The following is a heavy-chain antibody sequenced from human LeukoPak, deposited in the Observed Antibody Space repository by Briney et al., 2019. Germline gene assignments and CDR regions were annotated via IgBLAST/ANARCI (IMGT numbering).Heavy chain of an antibody. Sequence: ASVKVSCKVSGYALTELSMHWVRQAPGKGLEWMGGFDPEDGETIYAQKFQGRVTMTEDTSTDTAYMELSSLRSEDTAVYYCATGRDYTRPGTFDYWGQGTLVTVSS. CDR1: GYALTELS. J-gene: IGHJ4*02. V-gene: IGHV1-24*01. D-gene: IGHD4-11*01. CDR3: ATGRDYTRPGTFDY. CDR2: FDPEDGET.